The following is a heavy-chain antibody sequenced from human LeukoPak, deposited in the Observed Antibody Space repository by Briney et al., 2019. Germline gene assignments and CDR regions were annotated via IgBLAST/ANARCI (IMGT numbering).Heavy chain of an antibody. V-gene: IGHV3-30-3*01. J-gene: IGHJ3*02. CDR3: AGELPLDAFDI. Sequence: PGGSLRLSCAASGFSVSGNYLTWVRQAPGKGLEWVAVISYDGSNKYYADSVKGRFTISRDNSKNTLYLQMNSLRAEDTAVYYCAGELPLDAFDIWGQGTMVTVSS. CDR2: ISYDGSNK. D-gene: IGHD1-26*01. CDR1: GFSVSGNY.